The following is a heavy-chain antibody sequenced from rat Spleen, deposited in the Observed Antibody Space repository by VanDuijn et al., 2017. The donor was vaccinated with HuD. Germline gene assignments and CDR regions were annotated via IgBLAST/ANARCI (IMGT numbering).Heavy chain of an antibody. CDR1: GFTFSNYG. J-gene: IGHJ1*01. CDR2: ISYDGSST. V-gene: IGHV5-29*01. D-gene: IGHD1-2*01. Sequence: EVQLVESGGGLVQPGRSLKLSCAASGFTFSNYGMAWVRQAPTKGLEWVAPISYDGSSTYYRDSVKGRFTISRDNAKSTLYLQMDSLRSEDTATYYCARRVYYSRPYWYFDFWGPGTMVTVSS. CDR3: ARRVYYSRPYWYFDF.